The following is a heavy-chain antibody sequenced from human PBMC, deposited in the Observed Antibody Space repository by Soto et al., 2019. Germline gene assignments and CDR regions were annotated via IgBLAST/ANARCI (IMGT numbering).Heavy chain of an antibody. CDR3: ARDPYHVLMVNAPNLYGMDV. V-gene: IGHV1-18*01. CDR2: ISTYNGNT. Sequence: ASVKVSCKASGYTFTTYGISWVRQAPGQWLEWMGRISTYNGNTNYPQSLQGRLTMTTDTSTTTAYMELRSLRSDDTAVYYCARDPYHVLMVNAPNLYGMDVWGQGTTVTVSS. D-gene: IGHD2-8*01. J-gene: IGHJ6*02. CDR1: GYTFTTYG.